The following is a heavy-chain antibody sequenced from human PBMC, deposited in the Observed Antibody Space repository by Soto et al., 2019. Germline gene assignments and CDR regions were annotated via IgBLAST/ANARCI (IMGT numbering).Heavy chain of an antibody. D-gene: IGHD3-22*01. J-gene: IGHJ5*02. CDR1: GFTFSSYA. V-gene: IGHV3-23*01. CDR3: AKDSAYYDSSGYYP. CDR2: ISGSGGST. Sequence: GGSLRLSCAASGFTFSSYAMSWVRQAPGKGLEWVSAISGSGGSTYYADSVKGRFTISRDNSKNTLYLQMNSLRAEDTAVYYCAKDSAYYDSSGYYPWGQGTLVTVSS.